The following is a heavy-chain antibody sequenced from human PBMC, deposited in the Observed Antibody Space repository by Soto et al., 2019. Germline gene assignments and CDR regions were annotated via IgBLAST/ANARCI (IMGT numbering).Heavy chain of an antibody. J-gene: IGHJ3*02. CDR1: GFTFSIYT. CDR3: ASLSRLGGIYI. D-gene: IGHD3-16*01. Sequence: GGSLRLSCAASGFTFSIYTMNWVRQAPGKGLEWVSYISSSSSTIYYADSVKGRFTISRDNAKNSLYLQMNSLRAEDTAVYYCASLSRLGGIYIWGQGTMVTVSS. CDR2: ISSSSSTI. V-gene: IGHV3-48*01.